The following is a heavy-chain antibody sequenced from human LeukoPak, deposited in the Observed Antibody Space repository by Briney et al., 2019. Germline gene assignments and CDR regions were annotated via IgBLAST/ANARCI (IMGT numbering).Heavy chain of an antibody. CDR3: AHKFLPTVTTFEY. Sequence: SGPTLVNPTQTLTLTCTFSGFLLSTSGVGVGWIRQPPGKALEWLALIYWDDDKRYSPSLKSRLSITKDTSKNQVVLIMTNMDPVDTATYYCAHKFLPTVTTFEYWGQGTLVTVSS. J-gene: IGHJ4*02. CDR1: GFLLSTSGVG. D-gene: IGHD4-11*01. V-gene: IGHV2-5*02. CDR2: IYWDDDK.